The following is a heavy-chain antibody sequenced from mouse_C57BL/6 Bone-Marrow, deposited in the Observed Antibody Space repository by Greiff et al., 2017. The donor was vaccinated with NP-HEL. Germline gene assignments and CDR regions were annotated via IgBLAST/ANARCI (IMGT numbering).Heavy chain of an antibody. V-gene: IGHV1-59*01. CDR2: IDPSDSYT. CDR1: GYTFTSYW. D-gene: IGHD1-1*02. J-gene: IGHJ1*03. CDR3: ASVYGSYCYWYFDV. Sequence: QVQLQQPGAELVRPGTSVKLSCKASGYTFTSYWMHWVKQRPGQGLEWIGVIDPSDSYTNYNQKFKGKATLTVDTSSSTAYMQLSSLTSEDSAVYYCASVYGSYCYWYFDVWGTGTTVTVSS.